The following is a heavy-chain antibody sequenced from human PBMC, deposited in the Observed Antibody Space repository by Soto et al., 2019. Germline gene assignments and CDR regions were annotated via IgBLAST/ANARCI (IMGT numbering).Heavy chain of an antibody. J-gene: IGHJ6*02. CDR2: INYSGST. D-gene: IGHD3-3*01. Sequence: KASETLSLTCAVYGGSLIGYYWSWIRQPPGKGLEWIGEINYSGSTNYNPSLKSRVTISVDTSKNQFSLKLSSVTAADTAVYYCARGKNYYDMPYGMDVWGQGTTVTVSS. CDR3: ARGKNYYDMPYGMDV. V-gene: IGHV4-34*01. CDR1: GGSLIGYY.